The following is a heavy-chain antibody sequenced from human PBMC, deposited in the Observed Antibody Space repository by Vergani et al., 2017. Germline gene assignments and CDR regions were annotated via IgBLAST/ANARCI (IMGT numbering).Heavy chain of an antibody. D-gene: IGHD5-12*01. CDR2: IYYSGST. V-gene: IGHV4-39*01. CDR3: ARQTLAPIELAFDY. Sequence: QLQLQESGPGLVKPSETLSLTCTVSGGSISSSSYYWGWIRQPPGKGLEWIGSIYYSGSTYYNPSLKSRVTISVDTSKNQFSLKLSSVTAADTAVYYCARQTLAPIELAFDYWGQGTLVTVSS. J-gene: IGHJ4*02. CDR1: GGSISSSSYY.